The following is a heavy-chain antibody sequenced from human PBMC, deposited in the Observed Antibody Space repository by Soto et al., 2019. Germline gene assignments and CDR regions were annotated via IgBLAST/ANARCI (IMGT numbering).Heavy chain of an antibody. V-gene: IGHV3-15*01. CDR3: TTDGTTVTRLFEY. Sequence: GGSLRLSCAASGFTFSSAWMSWVRQAPGKGLEWVGRIKSKTDGGTIEYAAPVKGRFTISRDESKNTFYLQMNSLKIEDTAVYYCTTDGTTVTRLFEYWGQGTLVTVSS. J-gene: IGHJ4*02. CDR2: IKSKTDGGTI. CDR1: GFTFSSAW. D-gene: IGHD4-17*01.